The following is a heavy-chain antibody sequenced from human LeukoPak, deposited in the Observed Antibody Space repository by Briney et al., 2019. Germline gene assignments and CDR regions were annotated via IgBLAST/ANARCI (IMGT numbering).Heavy chain of an antibody. CDR1: GGSISSGSYY. V-gene: IGHV4-61*02. CDR3: ARHIVGSGSYYNDY. D-gene: IGHD3-10*01. Sequence: PSETLSLTCTISGGSISSGSYYWSWIRQPAGKGLERIGRIYTSGPTTYNPSLNSRVTISLDTSKNQFSLKLSSVTAADTAVYYCARHIVGSGSYYNDYWGQGTLVTVSS. CDR2: IYTSGPT. J-gene: IGHJ4*02.